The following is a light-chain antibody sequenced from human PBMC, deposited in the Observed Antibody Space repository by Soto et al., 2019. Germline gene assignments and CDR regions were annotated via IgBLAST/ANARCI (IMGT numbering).Light chain of an antibody. CDR3: HQRQSWPRT. J-gene: IGKJ1*01. Sequence: DIALAQSLAPPSSFPSSLPTLCFTASQYINTRLAWYQHRPGQAPRLLIYQTSIRAAGIPARFSASGSGTDFTLTISDVQPEDFALYYCHQRQSWPRTFGQGTKVDIK. V-gene: IGKV3-11*01. CDR2: QTS. CDR1: QYINTR.